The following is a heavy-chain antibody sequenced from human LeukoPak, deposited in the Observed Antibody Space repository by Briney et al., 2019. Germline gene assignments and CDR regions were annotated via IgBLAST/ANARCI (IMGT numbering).Heavy chain of an antibody. CDR2: ISGSGGST. J-gene: IGHJ3*02. V-gene: IGHV3-23*01. D-gene: IGHD3-22*01. CDR3: AREPRITMIVVMGWINAFDI. Sequence: GGSLTLSCPASGFTFSSYDMSWVRQAPGKGLAWVSAISGSGGSTYYADSVKGRFTISRDNSKNTLYLQMNSLRAEDTAVYYCAREPRITMIVVMGWINAFDIWGQGTMVTVSS. CDR1: GFTFSSYD.